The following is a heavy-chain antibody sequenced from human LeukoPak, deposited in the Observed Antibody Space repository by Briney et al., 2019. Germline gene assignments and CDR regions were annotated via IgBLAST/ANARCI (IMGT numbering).Heavy chain of an antibody. J-gene: IGHJ6*04. CDR1: GGSFSGYY. V-gene: IGHV4-34*01. Sequence: PSETLSLTCAVSGGSFSGYYWSWIRQPPGKGLEWIGEINHSGSTNYNPSLKSRVTISVDTSKNQFSLKLSSVTAADTALYYCARVGERYCNSTSCYAGYYYYGMDVWGKGTTVTVSS. D-gene: IGHD2-2*01. CDR2: INHSGST. CDR3: ARVGERYCNSTSCYAGYYYYGMDV.